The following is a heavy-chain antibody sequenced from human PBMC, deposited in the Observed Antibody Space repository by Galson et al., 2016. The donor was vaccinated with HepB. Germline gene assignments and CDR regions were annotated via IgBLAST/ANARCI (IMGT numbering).Heavy chain of an antibody. J-gene: IGHJ4*02. D-gene: IGHD5-24*01. Sequence: SLRLSCAASGFNFNTYDMNWVRQAPGKGLEWVSYISRTSSYIYYADSVRGRFTISRDNAKNSLFQQLNSLRAADTAIYYCARDMAGYNWIDFWGLGTLVTVSP. CDR2: ISRTSSYI. CDR1: GFNFNTYD. CDR3: ARDMAGYNWIDF. V-gene: IGHV3-21*01.